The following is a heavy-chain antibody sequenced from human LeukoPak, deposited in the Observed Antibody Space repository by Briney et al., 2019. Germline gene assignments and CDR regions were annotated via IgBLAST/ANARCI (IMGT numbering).Heavy chain of an antibody. V-gene: IGHV4-59*08. CDR2: ISYSGIT. CDR3: ARRGYCSGGTCYVLEY. D-gene: IGHD2-15*01. Sequence: PSETLSLTCIVPGGSISTYYWNWIRQPPGKGLEWFGYISYSGITNYNPSIKSRVTISVDTSKTQSSLKLSSVTAADTAVYYCARRGYCSGGTCYVLEYWGQGTPVTVSS. CDR1: GGSISTYY. J-gene: IGHJ4*02.